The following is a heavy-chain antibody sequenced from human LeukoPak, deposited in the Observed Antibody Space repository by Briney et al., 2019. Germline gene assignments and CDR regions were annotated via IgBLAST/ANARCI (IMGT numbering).Heavy chain of an antibody. CDR3: STGGYYFDF. Sequence: PGGSLRLSCVASGFTFSNARMNWVRQAPGKGLEWVGHIKSRFNGGTTDYAAPVKGRFTISRDDSKNTVYLQMDSLNIEDTAVYYCSTGGYYFDFWGQGILVTVSS. J-gene: IGHJ4*02. V-gene: IGHV3-15*01. CDR2: IKSRFNGGTT. D-gene: IGHD3-16*01. CDR1: GFTFSNAR.